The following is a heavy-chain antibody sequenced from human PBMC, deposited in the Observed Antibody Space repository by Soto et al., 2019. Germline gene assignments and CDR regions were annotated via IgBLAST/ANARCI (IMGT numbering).Heavy chain of an antibody. V-gene: IGHV3-74*03. CDR1: GFTLSDNW. D-gene: IGHD6-25*01. Sequence: EVQLVESGGGLVQPGGSLRLSCAASGFTLSDNWIHWVRRAPGKGLVWVSRINNDGSSVTYADSVKGRFTLSRDNAKNTWFLQMDSLRVEVTAMYYCVRAPEQRPFDYWGQGTLVTVSS. J-gene: IGHJ4*02. CDR2: INNDGSSV. CDR3: VRAPEQRPFDY.